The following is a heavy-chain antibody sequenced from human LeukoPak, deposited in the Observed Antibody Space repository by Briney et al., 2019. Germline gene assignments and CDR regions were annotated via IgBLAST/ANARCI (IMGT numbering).Heavy chain of an antibody. CDR1: GGSISSYY. CDR3: ARGDYGDYADFDY. CDR2: IYHSGST. Sequence: SETLSLTCTVSGGSISSYYWGWIRQPPGKGLEWIGSIYHSGSTYYNPSLKSRVTISVDTSKNQFSLKLSSVTAADTAVYYCARGDYGDYADFDYWGQGTLVTVSS. D-gene: IGHD4-17*01. V-gene: IGHV4-38-2*02. J-gene: IGHJ4*02.